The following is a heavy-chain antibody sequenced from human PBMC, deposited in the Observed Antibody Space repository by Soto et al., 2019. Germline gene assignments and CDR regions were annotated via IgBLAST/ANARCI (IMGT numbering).Heavy chain of an antibody. CDR1: GYSLTSYW. V-gene: IGHV5-51*01. CDR2: IYPGDSDT. CDR3: AGGGVRGVITRTRDYYGMDV. D-gene: IGHD3-10*01. Sequence: RESLKISGKGSGYSLTSYWIGCVRQMPGKGLEWMGIIYPGDSDTRYSPSFQGQVTISADKSISTAYLQWSSPKASDTAMYYCAGGGVRGVITRTRDYYGMDVWGQGTTVTVSS. J-gene: IGHJ6*02.